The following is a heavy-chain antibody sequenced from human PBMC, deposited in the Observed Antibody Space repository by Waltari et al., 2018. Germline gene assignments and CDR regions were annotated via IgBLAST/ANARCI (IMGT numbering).Heavy chain of an antibody. CDR1: GGSISSSSYY. CDR3: ARQKRDGSGSYPWFDP. Sequence: QLQLQESGPGLVKPSETLSLTCTVSGGSISSSSYYWGWIRQPPGKGLEWIGSIYYSGSTYYNPSLKSRVTISVDTSKNQFSLKLSSVTAADTAVYYCARQKRDGSGSYPWFDPWGQGTLVTVSS. J-gene: IGHJ5*02. V-gene: IGHV4-39*01. D-gene: IGHD3-10*01. CDR2: IYYSGST.